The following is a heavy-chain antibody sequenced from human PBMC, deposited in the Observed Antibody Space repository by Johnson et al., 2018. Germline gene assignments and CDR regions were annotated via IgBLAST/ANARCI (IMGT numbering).Heavy chain of an antibody. D-gene: IGHD2-15*01. V-gene: IGHV3-30*18. CDR3: AKGTVAADYMDV. CDR1: GFTFSSYG. CDR2: ISYDGSNK. J-gene: IGHJ6*03. Sequence: QVQLVESGGGVVQPGRSLRLSCAASGFTFSSYGMHWVRQAPGKGLEWVAVISYDGSNKWYADSVKGRFTIPRDNSKNTLYLEMNSLRAEDTAVYYCAKGTVAADYMDVWGKGTTVTVSS.